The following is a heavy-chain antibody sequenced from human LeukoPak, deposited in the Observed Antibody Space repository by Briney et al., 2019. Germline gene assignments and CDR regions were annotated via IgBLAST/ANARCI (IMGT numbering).Heavy chain of an antibody. V-gene: IGHV3-30*04. CDR3: ARDPYGDYGGYYYGMDV. D-gene: IGHD4-17*01. J-gene: IGHJ6*04. CDR2: ISYDGSNK. Sequence: GGSLRLSCAAPGFTFSSYAMHWVRQAPGKGLEWVAVISYDGSNKYYADSVKGRFTISRDNSKNTLYLQMNSLRAEDTAVYYCARDPYGDYGGYYYGMDVWGKGTTVTVSS. CDR1: GFTFSSYA.